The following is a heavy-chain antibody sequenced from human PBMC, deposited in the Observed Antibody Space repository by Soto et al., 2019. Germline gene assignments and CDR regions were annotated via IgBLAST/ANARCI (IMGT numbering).Heavy chain of an antibody. CDR2: INAGNGNT. J-gene: IGHJ4*02. V-gene: IGHV1-3*01. D-gene: IGHD6-19*01. CDR3: ARDLGGWPDY. CDR1: GYNFTSYA. Sequence: QVQLVQSGAEVKKPGASVKVSCKASGYNFTSYAIHWVRQAPGQRLEWMGWINAGNGNTKYSQKFQDRVTITRDTSASTAYIELSSLRSEDTAVYYCARDLGGWPDYWGQGTLVTVSS.